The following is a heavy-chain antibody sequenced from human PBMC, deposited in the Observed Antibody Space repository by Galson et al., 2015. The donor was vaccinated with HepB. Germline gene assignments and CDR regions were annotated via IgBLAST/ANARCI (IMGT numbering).Heavy chain of an antibody. J-gene: IGHJ4*02. CDR3: AREHCGGDCYSHFDY. V-gene: IGHV1-69*06. CDR1: GCTFSSYA. CDR2: IIPIVGTA. Sequence: SVKVSCKASGCTFSSYAISWVRQAPGQGLEWMGGIIPIVGTANYAQKLQGRVTITADTSTSTAYMELSSLRSEDTAVYYCAREHCGGDCYSHFDYWGQGTLVTVSS. D-gene: IGHD2-21*01.